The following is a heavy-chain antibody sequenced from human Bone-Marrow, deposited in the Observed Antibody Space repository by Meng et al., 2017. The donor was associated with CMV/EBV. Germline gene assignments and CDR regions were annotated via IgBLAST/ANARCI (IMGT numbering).Heavy chain of an antibody. D-gene: IGHD6-13*01. CDR1: GSTFSGST. Sequence: GGSLRLSCAASGSTFSGSTIHWVRQASGKGLEWVGRMRNKAASFATAYSASVKGRFTISRDDSKNTAYLQMNSLKTDDTAVYYCAREGYSSSWYSGWFDPWGQGTLVTVSS. CDR2: MRNKAASFAT. J-gene: IGHJ5*02. V-gene: IGHV3-73*01. CDR3: AREGYSSSWYSGWFDP.